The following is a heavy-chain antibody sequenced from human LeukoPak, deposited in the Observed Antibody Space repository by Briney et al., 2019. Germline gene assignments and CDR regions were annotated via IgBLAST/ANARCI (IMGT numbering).Heavy chain of an antibody. J-gene: IGHJ5*02. Sequence: GASVKVSCKASGGTFISYAISWVRQAPGQGLEWMGGIIPIFGTANYAQKFQGRVTITADKSTSTAYMELSSLRSEDTAVYYCARRSVTYCGGDCYFNWFDPWGQGTLVTVSS. D-gene: IGHD2-21*02. CDR2: IIPIFGTA. CDR1: GGTFISYA. CDR3: ARRSVTYCGGDCYFNWFDP. V-gene: IGHV1-69*06.